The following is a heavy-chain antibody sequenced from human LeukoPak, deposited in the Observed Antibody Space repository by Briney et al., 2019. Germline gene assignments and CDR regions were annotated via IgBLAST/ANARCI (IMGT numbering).Heavy chain of an antibody. CDR2: IYYSGST. V-gene: IGHV4-30-4*08. D-gene: IGHD1-7*01. J-gene: IGHJ5*02. CDR1: GGSISSGDYY. Sequence: SETLSLTCTVSGGSISSGDYYWSWIRQPPGKGLEWIGYIYYSGSTYYNPSLKSRVTISVDTSKNKFSLKLSSVTAADTAVYYCARASWNWWFDPWGQGTLVTVSS. CDR3: ARASWNWWFDP.